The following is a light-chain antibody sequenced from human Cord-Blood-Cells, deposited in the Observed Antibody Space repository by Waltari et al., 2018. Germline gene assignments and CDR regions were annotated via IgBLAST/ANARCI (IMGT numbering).Light chain of an antibody. CDR2: DAS. V-gene: IGKV3-11*01. CDR3: QQRSNWPPGYT. Sequence: EVVFTQSPATRPSPAGDRAALACRASQSVSRSLAWYQQKPGQAPRLLIYDASNRATGIPARFSGSGSGTDFTLTISSLEPEDFAVYYCQQRSNWPPGYTFGQGTKLEIK. CDR1: QSVSRS. J-gene: IGKJ2*01.